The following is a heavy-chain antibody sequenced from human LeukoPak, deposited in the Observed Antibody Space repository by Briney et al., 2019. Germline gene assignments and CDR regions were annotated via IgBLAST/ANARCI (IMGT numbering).Heavy chain of an antibody. V-gene: IGHV4-34*01. CDR3: ARGGTSCYDY. CDR1: GWTFSGYY. Sequence: SETLSLTCAVYGWTFSGYYWSWIRQPPGKGLEWIGEINHSGSSNYNPSLLSRVTIPVDTSNTQFSLKLSSVTAADTAVYYCARGGTSCYDYWGRETMVTVSS. CDR2: INHSGSS. J-gene: IGHJ4*02. D-gene: IGHD2-2*01.